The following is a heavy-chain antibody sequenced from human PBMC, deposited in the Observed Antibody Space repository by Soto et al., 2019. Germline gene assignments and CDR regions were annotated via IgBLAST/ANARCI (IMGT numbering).Heavy chain of an antibody. Sequence: GSLRLSCVASGFTFSSYSMNWVRQAPGKGLEWVSYISSMSRSLYYADSVKGRFTISRDNAKNSLYLQMNSLRDEDTAVYYCARESMTTVTWFDPWGQGTLVTVSS. D-gene: IGHD4-17*01. J-gene: IGHJ5*02. CDR1: GFTFSSYS. CDR2: ISSMSRSL. CDR3: ARESMTTVTWFDP. V-gene: IGHV3-48*02.